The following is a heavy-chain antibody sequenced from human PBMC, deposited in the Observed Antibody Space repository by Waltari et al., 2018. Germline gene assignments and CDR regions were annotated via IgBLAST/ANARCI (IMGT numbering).Heavy chain of an antibody. J-gene: IGHJ4*02. V-gene: IGHV3-20*04. D-gene: IGHD6-19*01. Sequence: EVQLVESGGGMVRPGGSLRLSCAASGFTFNDYGMSWVRQVPGKGMGVVSGMNWSGARTSYADSVMGRVTVSRDNAMNSLYLEMSSLRAEDTALYYCVREVFGSGWRESYFFDYWGQGTLVTVSS. CDR3: VREVFGSGWRESYFFDY. CDR1: GFTFNDYG. CDR2: MNWSGART.